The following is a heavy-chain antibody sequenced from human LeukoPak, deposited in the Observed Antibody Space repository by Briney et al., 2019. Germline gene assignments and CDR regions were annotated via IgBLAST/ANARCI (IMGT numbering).Heavy chain of an antibody. D-gene: IGHD6-6*01. CDR2: INHSGST. CDR3: ARGTGYSSSSGSHFDY. J-gene: IGHJ4*02. V-gene: IGHV4-34*01. CDR1: GFTFSSYA. Sequence: GSLRLSCAASGFTFSSYAMSWIRQPPGKGLEWIGEINHSGSTNYNPSLKSRVTISVDTSKNQFSLKLSSVTAADTAVYYCARGTGYSSSSGSHFDYWGQGTLVTVSS.